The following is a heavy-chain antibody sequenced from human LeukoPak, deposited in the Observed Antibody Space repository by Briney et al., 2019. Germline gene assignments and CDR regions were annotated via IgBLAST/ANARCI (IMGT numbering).Heavy chain of an antibody. V-gene: IGHV3-20*04. CDR2: INWIGGST. CDR3: VKDGFVPPPHISSSGRPYYSDY. CDR1: GFTFDDYG. D-gene: IGHD6-13*01. Sequence: GGSLRLSCAASGFTFDDYGMSWVRQAPGKGLEWVSGINWIGGSTGYADSVKGRFTISRDNSKNTLYMQMNSLRAEDTAVYYCVKDGFVPPPHISSSGRPYYSDYWGQGTLVTVSS. J-gene: IGHJ4*02.